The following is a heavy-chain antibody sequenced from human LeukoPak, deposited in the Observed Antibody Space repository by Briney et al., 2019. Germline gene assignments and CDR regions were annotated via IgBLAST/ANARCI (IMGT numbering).Heavy chain of an antibody. J-gene: IGHJ4*02. V-gene: IGHV3-30-3*01. D-gene: IGHD2-2*02. CDR1: GFTFSSYA. CDR2: ISYDGSNK. Sequence: GRSLRLSCAASGFTFSSYAMHWVRQVPGKGLEWVAVISYDGSNKYYADSVKGRFTISRDNSKNTLYLQMNSLRAEDTAVYYCAREGEDCSSTSCYSGYLDYWGQGTLVTVSS. CDR3: AREGEDCSSTSCYSGYLDY.